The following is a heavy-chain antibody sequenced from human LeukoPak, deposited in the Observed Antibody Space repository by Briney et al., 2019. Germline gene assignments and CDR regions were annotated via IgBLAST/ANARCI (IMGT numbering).Heavy chain of an antibody. CDR1: GYTFTGYY. D-gene: IGHD2-2*01. CDR3: ARGASHMRSTHQVRY. V-gene: IGHV1-2*02. J-gene: IGHJ4*02. CDR2: INPNSGCT. Sequence: ASVKVSCKASGYTFTGYYMHWVRQAPGQGLGWMGWINPNSGCTNSAQKFHGRVTMTRDTSISTAYMELSRLRSDDTAVYYCARGASHMRSTHQVRYWGQGTLVTVSS.